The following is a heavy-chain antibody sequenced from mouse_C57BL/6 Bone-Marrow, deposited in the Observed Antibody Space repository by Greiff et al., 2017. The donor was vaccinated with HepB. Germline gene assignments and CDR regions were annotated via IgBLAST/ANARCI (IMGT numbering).Heavy chain of an antibody. V-gene: IGHV2-5*01. CDR3: AKRTYYSNTGYAMDY. CDR2: IWRGGST. CDR1: GFSLTSYG. Sequence: VKLMESGPGLVQPSQSLSITCTVSGFSLTSYGVHWVRQSPGKGLEWLGVIWRGGSTDYNAAFMSRLSITKDNSKSQVFFKMNSLQADDTAIYYCAKRTYYSNTGYAMDYWGQGTSVTVSS. J-gene: IGHJ4*01. D-gene: IGHD2-5*01.